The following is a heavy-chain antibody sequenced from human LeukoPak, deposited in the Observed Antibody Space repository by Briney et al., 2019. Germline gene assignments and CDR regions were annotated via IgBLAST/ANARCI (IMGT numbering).Heavy chain of an antibody. Sequence: PSEALSLTCTVSGGSISSGGYYWSWIRQHPGKGLEWIGYIYYSGSTYYSPSLKSRVTISVDTSKNQFSLKVSSVTAAGTAVYYCARMGRSYGLTLWGQGTLVTVSS. V-gene: IGHV4-31*03. CDR1: GGSISSGGYY. CDR3: ARMGRSYGLTL. CDR2: IYYSGST. D-gene: IGHD5-18*01. J-gene: IGHJ4*01.